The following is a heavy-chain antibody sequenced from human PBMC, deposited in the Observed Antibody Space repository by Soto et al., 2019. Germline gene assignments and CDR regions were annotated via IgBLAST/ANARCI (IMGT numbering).Heavy chain of an antibody. CDR3: TTGLGGN. J-gene: IGHJ4*02. V-gene: IGHV3-15*07. Sequence: GGSLRLSCAASGFTFSNAWMSWVRQAPGKGLEWVGHIKSKVDGGTTDYAAPVKGRFTISRDDSKDTLLLEMNSLKAEDTAVYYCTTGLGGNWGQGA. CDR2: IKSKVDGGTT. CDR1: GFTFSNAW.